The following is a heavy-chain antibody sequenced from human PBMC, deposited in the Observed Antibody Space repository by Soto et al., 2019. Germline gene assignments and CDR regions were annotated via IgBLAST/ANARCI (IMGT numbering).Heavy chain of an antibody. V-gene: IGHV1-69*13. J-gene: IGHJ6*02. CDR2: IIPIFGTA. D-gene: IGHD3-3*01. CDR3: ARVLALPLRFLTMDV. Sequence: SVKVSCKASGGTFSSYAISWVRQAPGQGLEWMGGIIPIFGTANYAQKFQGRVAITADESTSTAYMELSSLRSEDTAVYYCARVLALPLRFLTMDVWGQGTTVTVSS. CDR1: GGTFSSYA.